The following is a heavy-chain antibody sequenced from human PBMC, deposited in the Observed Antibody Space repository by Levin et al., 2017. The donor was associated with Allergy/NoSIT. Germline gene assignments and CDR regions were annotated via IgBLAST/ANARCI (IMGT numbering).Heavy chain of an antibody. J-gene: IGHJ4*02. Sequence: ASVKVSCAASGFTFSSYSMNWVRQAPGKGLEWVSSISSSSSYIYYADSVKGRFTISRDNAKNSLYLQMNSLRAEDTAVYYCAIGIFGVVTPPDYWGQGTLVTVSS. CDR3: AIGIFGVVTPPDY. V-gene: IGHV3-21*01. D-gene: IGHD3-3*01. CDR2: ISSSSSYI. CDR1: GFTFSSYS.